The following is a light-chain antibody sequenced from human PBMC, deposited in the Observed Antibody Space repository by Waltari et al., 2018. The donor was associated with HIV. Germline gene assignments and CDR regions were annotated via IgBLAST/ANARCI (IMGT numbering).Light chain of an antibody. CDR1: ALPNQY. J-gene: IGLJ2*01. CDR3: QSTDSSGTYVV. V-gene: IGLV3-25*03. CDR2: KDS. Sequence: SYELTQPPSLSVSPGRPASITCSGDALPNQYAYWYQQKAGQAPVLLIYKDSERPSGIPERFSGSSSGTTVTLTISGVQAEDEADYYCQSTDSSGTYVVFGGGTKVTVL.